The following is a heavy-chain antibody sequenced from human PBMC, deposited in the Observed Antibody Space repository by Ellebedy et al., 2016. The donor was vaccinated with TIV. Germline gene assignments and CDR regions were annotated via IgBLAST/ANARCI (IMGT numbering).Heavy chain of an antibody. CDR3: ARAEGNNYNDLKNVFDI. J-gene: IGHJ3*02. V-gene: IGHV4-34*01. CDR1: GGSFSGYF. CDR2: INHSGNT. D-gene: IGHD1-1*01. Sequence: SETLSLTXAVYGGSFSGYFWSWIRQSPGKGLEWIGEINHSGNTNYNPSLKSRVSISVDTSKNQFSLKLSSVTAADTAIYYCARAEGNNYNDLKNVFDIWGQGTIVTVSS.